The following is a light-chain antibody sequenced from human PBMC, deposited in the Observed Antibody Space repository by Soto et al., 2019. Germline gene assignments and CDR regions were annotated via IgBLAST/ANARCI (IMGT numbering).Light chain of an antibody. CDR1: SSDVGSYNL. J-gene: IGLJ1*01. CDR2: EVS. V-gene: IGLV2-23*02. CDR3: CSYAGSSTPLI. Sequence: QSALTQPASVSGSPGQSITISCTGTSSDVGSYNLVSWYQQHPGKAPKLMIYEVSKRPSEVSNRFSGSKSGNTASLTISRLQSDDEADYYCCSYAGSSTPLIFGTGPKLTVL.